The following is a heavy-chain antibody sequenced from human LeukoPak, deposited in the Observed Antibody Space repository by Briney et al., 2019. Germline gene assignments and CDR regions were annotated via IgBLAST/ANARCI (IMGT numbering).Heavy chain of an antibody. D-gene: IGHD3-3*01. CDR3: ARNNYYDFWSGPRYYYYMDV. CDR1: GGSFSGYY. V-gene: IGHV4-34*01. CDR2: INHSGST. Sequence: SETLSLTCAVYGGSFSGYYWSWIRQPPGKGLEWIGEINHSGSTNYNQSLKSRVTISVDTSKNQSSLKLSSVTAADTAVYYCARNNYYDFWSGPRYYYYMDVWGKGTAVTVSS. J-gene: IGHJ6*03.